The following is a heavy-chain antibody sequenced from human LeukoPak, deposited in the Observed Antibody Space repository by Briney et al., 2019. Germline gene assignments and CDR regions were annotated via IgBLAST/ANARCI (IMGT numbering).Heavy chain of an antibody. Sequence: GRSLRLSCAASVFTLSTYAMSCVRQAPGKGRESVSAISSSGATTHYADSVKGRFTISRDNSKNTLYLQMNGLSVDDTAVYYCAKGRGGWVPAVTLFDYWGQGSLVTVSS. V-gene: IGHV3-23*01. CDR3: AKGRGGWVPAVTLFDY. J-gene: IGHJ4*02. D-gene: IGHD2-2*01. CDR1: VFTLSTYA. CDR2: ISSSGATT.